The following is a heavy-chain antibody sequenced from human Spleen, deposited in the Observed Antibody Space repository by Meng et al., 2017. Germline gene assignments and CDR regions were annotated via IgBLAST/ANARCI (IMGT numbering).Heavy chain of an antibody. D-gene: IGHD6-19*01. CDR1: SGTIRSHY. CDR2: IFYSGRP. V-gene: IGHV4-59*11. J-gene: IGHJ4*02. Sequence: QVQLQESGPGLVKPSETLSLICTVSSGTIRSHYWSWIQQPPGKGLEWIGYIFYSGRPNYSPSLKSRVTISIDTSKNQFSLRLSSVTPADTAMYYCASGSGSGWYYFDNWGQGTLVTVSS. CDR3: ASGSGSGWYYFDN.